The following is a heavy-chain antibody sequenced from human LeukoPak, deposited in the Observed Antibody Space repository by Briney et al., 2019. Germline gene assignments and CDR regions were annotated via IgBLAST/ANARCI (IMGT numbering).Heavy chain of an antibody. CDR1: GYSFTSYW. J-gene: IGHJ3*02. D-gene: IGHD3-22*01. CDR3: ARQESSTMIVVVIPHAFDI. V-gene: IGHV5-51*01. Sequence: ESLKISCKGSGYSFTSYWIGWVRRMPGKGLEWMGIIYPGDSDTRYSPSFQGQVTISADKSISTAYLQWSSLKASDTAMYYCARQESSTMIVVVIPHAFDIWGQGTMVTVSS. CDR2: IYPGDSDT.